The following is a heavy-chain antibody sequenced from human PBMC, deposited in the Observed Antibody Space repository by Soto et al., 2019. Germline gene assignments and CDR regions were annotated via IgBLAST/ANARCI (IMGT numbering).Heavy chain of an antibody. CDR1: GFTFSSYA. CDR2: ISGSGGST. D-gene: IGHD1-26*01. Sequence: GGSLRLSCAASGFTFSSYAMSWVRQAPGKGLEWVSAISGSGGSTYYADSVKGRFTISRDNSKNTLYLQMNSLGAEDTAVYYCAKAGVGAHYYYYGMDVWGQGTTVTVYS. CDR3: AKAGVGAHYYYYGMDV. J-gene: IGHJ6*02. V-gene: IGHV3-23*01.